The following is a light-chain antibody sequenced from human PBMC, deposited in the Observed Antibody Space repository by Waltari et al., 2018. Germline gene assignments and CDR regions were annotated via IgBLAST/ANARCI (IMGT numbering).Light chain of an antibody. CDR3: SSYASSSTLVV. Sequence: QSALTQPASVSGSPGHSITISCTGTISDVGGYDYVSWYQQHPDKAPKLRIYDVTNRPSGVSNRVAGSKSGNTASLTISGLQAEDEADYYCSSYASSSTLVVFGGGTKLTVL. CDR1: ISDVGGYDY. CDR2: DVT. V-gene: IGLV2-14*03. J-gene: IGLJ2*01.